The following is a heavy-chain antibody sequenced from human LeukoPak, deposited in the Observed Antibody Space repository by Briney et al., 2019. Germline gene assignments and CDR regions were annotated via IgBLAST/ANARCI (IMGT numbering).Heavy chain of an antibody. Sequence: GGSLRLSCAASGFTFSNYAMNWVRQAPGKGLEWVSAISGSGGSTYYADSVKGRFTISRDNSKSTLYLQMNGLRAEDTAVYYCAKDRGYYDSSGYYYGGDAFDIWGQGTMVTVSS. V-gene: IGHV3-23*01. CDR1: GFTFSNYA. J-gene: IGHJ3*02. CDR3: AKDRGYYDSSGYYYGGDAFDI. CDR2: ISGSGGST. D-gene: IGHD3-22*01.